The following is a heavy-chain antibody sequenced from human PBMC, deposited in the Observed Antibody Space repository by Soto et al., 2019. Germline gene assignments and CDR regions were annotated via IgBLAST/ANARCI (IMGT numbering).Heavy chain of an antibody. CDR3: ARGYNWNYPDRDYYYYGMDV. D-gene: IGHD1-7*01. V-gene: IGHV1-69*13. CDR1: GGTFSSYA. Sequence: SVKVSCKASGGTFSSYAISWVRQAPGQGLEWMGGIIPIFGTANYAQKFQGRVTITADESTSTAYMELSSLRSEDTAVYYCARGYNWNYPDRDYYYYGMDVWGQGTTVTVSS. CDR2: IIPIFGTA. J-gene: IGHJ6*02.